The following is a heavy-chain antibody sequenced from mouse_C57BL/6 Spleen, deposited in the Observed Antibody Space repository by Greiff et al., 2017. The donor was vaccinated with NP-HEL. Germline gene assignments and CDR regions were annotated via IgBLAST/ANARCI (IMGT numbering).Heavy chain of an antibody. CDR1: GFTFSDYG. CDR3: ARHSHYSNLYAMDY. J-gene: IGHJ4*01. V-gene: IGHV5-15*01. CDR2: ISNLAYSI. Sequence: EVQLVESGGGLVQPGGSLKLSCAASGFTFSDYGMAWVRQAPRKGPEWVAFISNLAYSIYYADTVTGRFTISRENAKNTLYLEMSSLRSEDTAMYYCARHSHYSNLYAMDYWGQGTSVTVSS. D-gene: IGHD2-5*01.